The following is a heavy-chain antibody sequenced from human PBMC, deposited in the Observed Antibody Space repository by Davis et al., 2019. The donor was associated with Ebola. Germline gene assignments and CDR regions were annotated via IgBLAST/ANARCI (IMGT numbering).Heavy chain of an antibody. CDR2: ISAFGDKT. J-gene: IGHJ6*02. CDR1: GFTFDDYA. D-gene: IGHD5-24*01. Sequence: PGGSLRLSCAASGFTFDDYAIHWVRQVPGKGLEWVALISAFGDKTYYGDSVKGRFTISRDNSKNTLYLQMNSLRAEDTAVYYCAQSIEMTPRGVYYYGMEVWGQGTKVAVSS. V-gene: IGHV3-43*02. CDR3: AQSIEMTPRGVYYYGMEV.